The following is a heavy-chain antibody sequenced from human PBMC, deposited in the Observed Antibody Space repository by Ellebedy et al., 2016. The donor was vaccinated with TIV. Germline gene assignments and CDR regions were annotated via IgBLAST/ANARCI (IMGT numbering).Heavy chain of an antibody. D-gene: IGHD3-10*01. CDR1: GGTFSSYA. J-gene: IGHJ3*02. Sequence: SVKVSXXASGGTFSSYAISWVRQAPGQGLEWMGRIIPILGIANYAQKFQGRVTITADKSTSTAYMELSSLRSEDTAVYYCARDRETGDAFDIWGQGTMVTVSS. V-gene: IGHV1-69*04. CDR2: IIPILGIA. CDR3: ARDRETGDAFDI.